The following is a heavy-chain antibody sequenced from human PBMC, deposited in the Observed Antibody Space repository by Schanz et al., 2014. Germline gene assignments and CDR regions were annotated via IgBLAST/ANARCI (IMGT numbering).Heavy chain of an antibody. Sequence: VQLVESGGGVVQPGGSLRLSCAASGFTFRSYAMSWVRQAPGKGLEWVSAISGSGGSTYYADSVKGRFTISRDNSKNTLYLQMNSLRAEDTAVYYCAKGRFGELSAFDIWGQGTMVTGSS. CDR2: ISGSGGST. J-gene: IGHJ3*02. D-gene: IGHD3-10*01. CDR3: AKGRFGELSAFDI. CDR1: GFTFRSYA. V-gene: IGHV3-23*04.